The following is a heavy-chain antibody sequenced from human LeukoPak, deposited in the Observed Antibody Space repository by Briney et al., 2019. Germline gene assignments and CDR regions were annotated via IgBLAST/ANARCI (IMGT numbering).Heavy chain of an antibody. CDR1: GASLSSGTYY. Sequence: SETLSLTCSVSGASLSSGTYYWNRIRQPPGKGLEWIAYQYYSGSPIYNPSLRSRVTISVDTSRDQFSLKVTSVTAADTAIYYCARSSGGMYNYYYMDVWGKGTTVTVSS. CDR3: ARSSGGMYNYYYMDV. D-gene: IGHD1-26*01. CDR2: QYYSGSP. V-gene: IGHV4-61*01. J-gene: IGHJ6*03.